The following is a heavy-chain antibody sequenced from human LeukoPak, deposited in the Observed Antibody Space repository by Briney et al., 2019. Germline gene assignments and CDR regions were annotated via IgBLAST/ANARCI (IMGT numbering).Heavy chain of an antibody. J-gene: IGHJ3*02. CDR1: GYTFTSYY. Sequence: ASVKVSCKASGYTFTSYYMHWVRQAPGQGLEWMGIINPSGGSTSYAQKFQGRVTMTRDMSTSTVYMELSSLRSEDTAVYYCARDYSTYAFDIWGQGTMVTVSS. D-gene: IGHD6-13*01. V-gene: IGHV1-46*01. CDR3: ARDYSTYAFDI. CDR2: INPSGGST.